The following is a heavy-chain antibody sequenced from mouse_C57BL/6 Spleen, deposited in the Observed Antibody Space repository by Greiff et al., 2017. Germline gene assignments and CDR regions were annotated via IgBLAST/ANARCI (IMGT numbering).Heavy chain of an antibody. CDR1: GYSITSGYY. J-gene: IGHJ2*01. V-gene: IGHV3-6*01. D-gene: IGHD1-1*01. CDR2: ISYDGSN. CDR3: ARDYYGSFFDY. Sequence: EVQLQESGPGLVKPSQSLSLTCSVTGYSITSGYYWNWIRQLPGNKLELMGYISYDGSNNYNPSLKNRISITRDTSKNQFFLKLNSVTTEDTATYYCARDYYGSFFDYWGQGTTLTVSS.